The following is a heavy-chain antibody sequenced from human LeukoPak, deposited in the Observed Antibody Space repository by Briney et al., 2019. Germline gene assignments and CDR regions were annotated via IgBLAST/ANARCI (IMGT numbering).Heavy chain of an antibody. V-gene: IGHV4-31*03. CDR1: GGSISSGGYY. Sequence: PSETLSLTCTVSGGSISSGGYYWSWIRQHPGKCLEWIGYIYYSGSTYYNPSLKSRVTISVDTSKNQFSLKLSSVTAADTAVYYCARGYDYVYYFDYWGQGTLVTVSS. CDR3: ARGYDYVYYFDY. J-gene: IGHJ4*02. D-gene: IGHD3-16*01. CDR2: IYYSGST.